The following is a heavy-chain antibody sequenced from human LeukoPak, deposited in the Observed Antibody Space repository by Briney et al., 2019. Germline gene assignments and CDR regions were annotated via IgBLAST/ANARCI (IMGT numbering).Heavy chain of an antibody. CDR2: ISSSSSYI. CDR1: GFTFSKYW. CDR3: ARQETSSYNGAFDI. J-gene: IGHJ3*02. Sequence: GGSLRLSCAASGFTFSKYWLHWLRQAPGKGLVWVSSISSSSSYIYYEDSVKGRFTISRDNAKNSLYLQMNSLRADDTAVYHCARQETSSYNGAFDIWGQGTKVTVSS. V-gene: IGHV3-21*01. D-gene: IGHD1-26*01.